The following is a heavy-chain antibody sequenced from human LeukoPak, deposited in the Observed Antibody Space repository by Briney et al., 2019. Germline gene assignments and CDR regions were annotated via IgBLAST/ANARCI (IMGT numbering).Heavy chain of an antibody. CDR1: GGSIGSTNW. Sequence: SETLSLTCAVSGGSIGSTNWWSWVRQPPGKGLEWIGYIYYSGSTNYNPSLKSRVTISVDTSKNQFSLKLSSVTAADTAVYYCARESPPRWYYDSSGYFGYWGQGTLVTVSS. CDR3: ARESPPRWYYDSSGYFGY. V-gene: IGHV4-4*02. CDR2: IYYSGST. J-gene: IGHJ4*02. D-gene: IGHD3-22*01.